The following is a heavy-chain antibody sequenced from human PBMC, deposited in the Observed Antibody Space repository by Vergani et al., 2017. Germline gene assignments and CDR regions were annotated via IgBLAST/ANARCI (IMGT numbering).Heavy chain of an antibody. V-gene: IGHV1-18*01. CDR1: GYTFTSYG. Sequence: QVQLVQSGAEVKKPGASVQVSCKASGYTFTSYGISWVRKAPGQGLEWMGWISAYNGKTNYAQKLQGRVTMTTDTSTSTAYMELRSLRSDDTAVYYCARDTLDYGGNSDYYGMDVWGQGTTVTVSS. D-gene: IGHD4-23*01. CDR3: ARDTLDYGGNSDYYGMDV. J-gene: IGHJ6*02. CDR2: ISAYNGKT.